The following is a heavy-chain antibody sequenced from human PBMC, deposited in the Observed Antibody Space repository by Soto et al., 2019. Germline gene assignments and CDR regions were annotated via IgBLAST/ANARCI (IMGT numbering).Heavy chain of an antibody. CDR3: ARGGPYYSDSRYFDY. V-gene: IGHV3-48*02. CDR2: ISTSSSTI. Sequence: EVQLVESGGGLVQPGGSLRLSCAASGFTFSTYSMNWVRQAPGKGLEWVSYISTSSSTIYYADSVKGRFTISRDSAKNSLYLQMNSLRDEDTAVYYCARGGPYYSDSRYFDYWGHGTLVTVSS. CDR1: GFTFSTYS. D-gene: IGHD3-22*01. J-gene: IGHJ4*01.